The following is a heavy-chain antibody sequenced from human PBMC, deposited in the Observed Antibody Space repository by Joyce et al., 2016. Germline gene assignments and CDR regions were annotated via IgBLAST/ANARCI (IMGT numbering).Heavy chain of an antibody. CDR3: ARWSFVGSNHFDP. CDR2: IYYSGIT. CDR1: GGSISGGDYY. V-gene: IGHV4-31*03. D-gene: IGHD1-26*01. Sequence: QVQLQESGPGLVKPSQTLSLTCTVSGGSISGGDYYWSWIRHHPGKGLEWIGYIYYSGITYYNPSLKSRLTMAMYTSKDQFSLNLSSVSAADSAIYYCARWSFVGSNHFDPWGQGTLVTVSS. J-gene: IGHJ5*02.